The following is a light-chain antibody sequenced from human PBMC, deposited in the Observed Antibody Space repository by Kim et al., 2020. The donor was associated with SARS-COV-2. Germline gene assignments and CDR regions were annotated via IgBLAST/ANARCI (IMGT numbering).Light chain of an antibody. CDR3: QQYNNWPPDT. Sequence: VSPGERATLSCRASQSVSSNLAWYQQKPGQAPRLLIYGASTRATGIPARFSGSGSGTEFTLTISSLQSEDFAVYYCQQYNNWPPDTFGQGTKLEIK. CDR2: GAS. J-gene: IGKJ2*01. CDR1: QSVSSN. V-gene: IGKV3-15*01.